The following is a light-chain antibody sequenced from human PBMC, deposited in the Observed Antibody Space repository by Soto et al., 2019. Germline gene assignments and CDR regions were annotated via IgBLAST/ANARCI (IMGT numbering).Light chain of an antibody. Sequence: AIQVTQSPPSLSASVGDRVTITCRTSQGIRSALGWYQQKPGKVPKLLIYAASTLQGGVPSRFSGSGSGRDFTLTISSLQPEDFATYYCLLDYSYFWAFGQGTKVEI. J-gene: IGKJ1*01. CDR2: AAS. CDR1: QGIRSA. V-gene: IGKV1-6*01. CDR3: LLDYSYFWA.